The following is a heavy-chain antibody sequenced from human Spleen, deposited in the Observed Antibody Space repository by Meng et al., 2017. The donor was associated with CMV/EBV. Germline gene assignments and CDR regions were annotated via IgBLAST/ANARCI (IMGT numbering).Heavy chain of an antibody. CDR1: GFTVRSNY. CDR2: ISGSGGST. J-gene: IGHJ4*02. D-gene: IGHD3-10*01. CDR3: AKDQDVLLWCGGMDY. V-gene: IGHV3-23*01. Sequence: GESLKIPCAASGFTVRSNYMSWGRQAPGKGLGWVSAISGSGGSTYYADSVKGRFTITRDNSKNMLYLQMNSLKAEDTAVYYCAKDQDVLLWCGGMDYWGQGTLVTVSS.